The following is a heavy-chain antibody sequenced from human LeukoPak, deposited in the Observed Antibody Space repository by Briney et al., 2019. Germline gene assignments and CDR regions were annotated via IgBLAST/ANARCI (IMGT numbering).Heavy chain of an antibody. CDR2: IYTSGST. J-gene: IGHJ4*02. D-gene: IGHD3-16*02. CDR3: AREGALRLGELSFFIDY. V-gene: IGHV4-61*02. Sequence: PSQTLSLTCTVSGGSISSGSYYWSWIRQPAGTGLEWIGRIYTSGSTNYNPSLKSRVTISVDTSKNQFSLKLSSVTAADTAVYYCAREGALRLGELSFFIDYWGQGTLVTVSS. CDR1: GGSISSGSYY.